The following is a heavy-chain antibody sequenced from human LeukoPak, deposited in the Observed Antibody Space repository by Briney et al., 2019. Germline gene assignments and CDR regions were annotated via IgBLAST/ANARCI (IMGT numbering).Heavy chain of an antibody. V-gene: IGHV1-18*01. Sequence: ASVKVSCKPSGYTFTSYGISWVRQAPGQGLEWMGWISAYNGNTNYAQKLQGRVTMTTDTSTSTAYMELRSLRSDDTAVYYCARGGGYCSSTSCFSSWFDPWGQGTLVTVSS. D-gene: IGHD2-2*01. J-gene: IGHJ5*02. CDR1: GYTFTSYG. CDR2: ISAYNGNT. CDR3: ARGGGYCSSTSCFSSWFDP.